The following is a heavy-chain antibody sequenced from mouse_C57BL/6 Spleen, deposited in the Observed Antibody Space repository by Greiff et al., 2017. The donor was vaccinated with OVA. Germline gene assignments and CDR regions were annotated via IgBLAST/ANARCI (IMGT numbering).Heavy chain of an antibody. CDR1: GYSFTSYY. Sequence: LQQSGPELVKPGASVKISCKASGYSFTSYYIHWVKQRPGQGLEWIGWIYPGSGNTKYNEKFKGKATLTADTSSSTAYMQLSSLTSEDSAVYYCARGDGYLEAWFAYWGQGTLVTVSA. CDR2: IYPGSGNT. CDR3: ARGDGYLEAWFAY. D-gene: IGHD2-3*01. J-gene: IGHJ3*01. V-gene: IGHV1-66*01.